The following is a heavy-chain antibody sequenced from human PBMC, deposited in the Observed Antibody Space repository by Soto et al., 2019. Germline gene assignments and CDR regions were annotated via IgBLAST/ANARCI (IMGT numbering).Heavy chain of an antibody. CDR2: LVVGSGNT. V-gene: IGHV1-58*01. D-gene: IGHD3-3*01. Sequence: GASVKVSFKTSGFMFTSSAVQWLRQARGQRLEWIGWLVVGSGNTHYAQHFQERVTLTRDMSTGTACMELSSLRSEDTAVYYCAAVPVLRFLKWLPAYFGYWGQGTLVNVSS. CDR3: AAVPVLRFLKWLPAYFGY. CDR1: GFMFTSSA. J-gene: IGHJ4*02.